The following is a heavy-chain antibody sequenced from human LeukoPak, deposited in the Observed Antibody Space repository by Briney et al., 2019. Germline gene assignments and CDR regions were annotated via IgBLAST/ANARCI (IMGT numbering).Heavy chain of an antibody. D-gene: IGHD6-13*01. J-gene: IGHJ4*02. CDR3: AREKAAAGTLDY. Sequence: SVKVSCKASGYTFTSYYMHWVRQAPGQGLEWMGGIIPIFGTANYAQKFQGRVTITADKSTSTAYMELSSLRSEDTAVYYCAREKAAAGTLDYWGQGTLVTVSS. CDR2: IIPIFGTA. CDR1: GYTFTSYY. V-gene: IGHV1-69*06.